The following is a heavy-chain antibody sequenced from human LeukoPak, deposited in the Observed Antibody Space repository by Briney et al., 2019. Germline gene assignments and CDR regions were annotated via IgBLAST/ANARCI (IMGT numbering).Heavy chain of an antibody. J-gene: IGHJ4*02. Sequence: SETLSLTCAVYGGSFSGYYWSWIRQPPGKGLEWIGEINHSGSTNYNPSLKSRVTISVDTSKNQSSLKLSSVTAADTAVYYCARGQVGRAGTFRIWAYFDHWGQGTLVIVSS. CDR3: ARGQVGRAGTFRIWAYFDH. V-gene: IGHV4-34*01. CDR1: GGSFSGYY. CDR2: INHSGST. D-gene: IGHD6-19*01.